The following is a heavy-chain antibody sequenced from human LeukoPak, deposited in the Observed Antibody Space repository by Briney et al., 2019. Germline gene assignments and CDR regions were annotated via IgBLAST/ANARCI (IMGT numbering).Heavy chain of an antibody. D-gene: IGHD5-24*01. CDR2: ITKSGDQT. J-gene: IGHJ3*02. V-gene: IGHV3-23*01. CDR1: GITFSNSA. CDR3: VKSAGKDGYRDVFDI. Sequence: GGSLRLSCVPSGITFSNSALSWVRQAPGKGLEWVSTITKSGDQTHYADSVRGLFTISRDIFKNTLYLQMNSLRAEDTAVYHCVKSAGKDGYRDVFDIWGQGTEVTVSS.